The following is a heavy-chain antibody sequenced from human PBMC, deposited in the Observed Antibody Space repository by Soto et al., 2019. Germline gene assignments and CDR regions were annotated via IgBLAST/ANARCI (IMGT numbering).Heavy chain of an antibody. D-gene: IGHD6-19*01. CDR2: IIPIFGTA. J-gene: IGHJ3*02. CDR1: GDTFSSYA. CDR3: ARVYSSGWFYGHDFDI. Sequence: QVQLVQSGAEVKKPGSSVKVSCKASGDTFSSYAISWVRQSPGQGLEWMGGIIPIFGTANYAQKFQGRVTITEDDSTSTAYMELRCLRSEDTAVYYCARVYSSGWFYGHDFDIWGQGTMVTVSS. V-gene: IGHV1-69*01.